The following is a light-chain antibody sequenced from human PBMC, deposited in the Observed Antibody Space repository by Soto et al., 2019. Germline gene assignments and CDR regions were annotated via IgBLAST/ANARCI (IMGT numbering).Light chain of an antibody. Sequence: QSALTQPASVSGSPGQSITISCTGTSSDVGYYDFVAWYQQYPGKAPKVIIYEVTNRPSGVSNRFSGSKSGNTASLTISGLQAEDEADYYCSSYTSNSTPYVFGSGTKLTVL. CDR3: SSYTSNSTPYV. J-gene: IGLJ1*01. CDR2: EVT. V-gene: IGLV2-14*01. CDR1: SSDVGYYDF.